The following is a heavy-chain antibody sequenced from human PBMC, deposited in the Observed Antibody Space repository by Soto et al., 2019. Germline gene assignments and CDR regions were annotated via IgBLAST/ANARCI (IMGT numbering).Heavy chain of an antibody. CDR2: IYYSGST. D-gene: IGHD2-15*01. Sequence: SETLSLTCTVSGGSISSSSYYWGWIRQPPGKGLEWIGSIYYSGSTYYNPSLKSRVTISVDTSKNQFSLKLSSVTAADTAVYYCARRAAIVVVVIDYWGQGTLVTVSS. CDR1: GGSISSSSYY. CDR3: ARRAAIVVVVIDY. J-gene: IGHJ4*02. V-gene: IGHV4-39*01.